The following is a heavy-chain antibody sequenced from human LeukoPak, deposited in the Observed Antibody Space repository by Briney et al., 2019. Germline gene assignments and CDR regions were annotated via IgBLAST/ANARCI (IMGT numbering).Heavy chain of an antibody. CDR3: ARHRRSSYGSFDY. V-gene: IGHV4-39*01. Sequence: SETLSLTCTVSGGSISSSTYYWGWIRQPPGKGLEWIGEINHSGSTNYNPSLKSRVTISVDTSKNQFSLKLSSVTAADTAVYYCARHRRSSYGSFDYWGQGTLVTVSS. CDR2: INHSGST. D-gene: IGHD5-18*01. CDR1: GGSISSSTYY. J-gene: IGHJ4*02.